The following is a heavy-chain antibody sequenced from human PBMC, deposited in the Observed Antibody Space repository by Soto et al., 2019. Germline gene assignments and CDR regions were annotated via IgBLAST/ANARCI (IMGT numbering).Heavy chain of an antibody. CDR1: GYRFSSSW. Sequence: LGESLKISCQSTGYRFSSSWIGWVRQKPGKGLEWLGNVYPSDSDVRYSPAFEGQVTISADNSINTAYLQWSGLKASDTAMYYCARTDNPSFHFYYWGQGTLVTVSS. CDR2: VYPSDSDV. D-gene: IGHD1-1*01. J-gene: IGHJ4*02. V-gene: IGHV5-51*01. CDR3: ARTDNPSFHFYY.